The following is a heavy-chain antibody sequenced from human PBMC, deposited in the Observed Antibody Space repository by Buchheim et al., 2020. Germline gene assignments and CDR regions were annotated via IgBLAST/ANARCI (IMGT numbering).Heavy chain of an antibody. CDR2: ISYDGSNK. D-gene: IGHD3-22*01. CDR1: GFTFSSYG. CDR3: AKAGITMIVGYFQH. V-gene: IGHV3-30*18. Sequence: QVQLVESGGGVVQPGRSLRLSCAASGFTFSSYGMHWVRQAPGKGLEWVAVISYDGSNKYYADSVKGRFTISRDNSKNTLYVQMNSLRAEDTAVYYCAKAGITMIVGYFQHWGQGTL. J-gene: IGHJ1*01.